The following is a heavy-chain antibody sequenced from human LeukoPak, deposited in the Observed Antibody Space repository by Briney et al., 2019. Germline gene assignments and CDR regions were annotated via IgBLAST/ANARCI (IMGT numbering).Heavy chain of an antibody. CDR3: AKLGVRGVIPEYYFDY. CDR2: ISWNSGSI. J-gene: IGHJ4*02. V-gene: IGHV3-9*01. D-gene: IGHD3-10*01. Sequence: GGSLRLSCAASGFTFDDYAMHWVRQAPGKGLEWVSGISWNSGSIGYADSVKGRFTISRDNAKNSLYLQMNSLRAEDTALYYCAKLGVRGVIPEYYFDYWGQGTLVTVSS. CDR1: GFTFDDYA.